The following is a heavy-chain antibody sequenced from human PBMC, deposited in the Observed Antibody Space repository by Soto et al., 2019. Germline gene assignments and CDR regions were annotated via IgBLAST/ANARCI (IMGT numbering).Heavy chain of an antibody. J-gene: IGHJ3*02. V-gene: IGHV3-30-3*01. CDR3: ARALGMIVVVTTFDI. D-gene: IGHD3-22*01. CDR1: GFTFSSYA. CDR2: ISYDGSNK. Sequence: QVQLVESGGGVVQPGRSLRLSCAASGFTFSSYAMHWVRQAPGKGLEWVAVISYDGSNKYYADSVKGRFTISRDNSKNTLYLQMNSLRAEDTAVYYCARALGMIVVVTTFDIWGQGTMVTVSS.